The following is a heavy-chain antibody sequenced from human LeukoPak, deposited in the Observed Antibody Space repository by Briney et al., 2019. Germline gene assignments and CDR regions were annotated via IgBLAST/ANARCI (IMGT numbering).Heavy chain of an antibody. D-gene: IGHD3-3*01. Sequence: ASVKVSCKASGYTFTGYYMHWVRQAPGQGLEWMGWINPNSGGTNCAQKFQGRVTMTRDTSISTAYMELSRLRSDDTAVYYCARDYNVLRFLEWLPIFDYWGQGTLVTVSS. J-gene: IGHJ4*02. V-gene: IGHV1-2*02. CDR3: ARDYNVLRFLEWLPIFDY. CDR1: GYTFTGYY. CDR2: INPNSGGT.